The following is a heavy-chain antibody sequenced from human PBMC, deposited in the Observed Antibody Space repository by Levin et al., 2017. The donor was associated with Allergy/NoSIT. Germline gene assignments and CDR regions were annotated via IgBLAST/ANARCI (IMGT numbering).Heavy chain of an antibody. V-gene: IGHV2-5*02. D-gene: IGHD6-19*01. CDR1: GFSLSTSGVG. CDR3: AHKQHSSGWADDAFDI. CDR2: IYWDDDK. Sequence: VSGPTLVKPTQTLTLTCTFSGFSLSTSGVGVGWIRQPPGKALEWLALIYWDDDKRYSPSLKSRLTITKDTSTNQVVLTMTNMDPVDTATYYCAHKQHSSGWADDAFDIWGQGTMVTVSS. J-gene: IGHJ3*02.